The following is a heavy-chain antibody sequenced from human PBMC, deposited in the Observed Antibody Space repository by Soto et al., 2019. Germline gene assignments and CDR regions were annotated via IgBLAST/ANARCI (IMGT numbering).Heavy chain of an antibody. J-gene: IGHJ6*02. D-gene: IGHD2-21*02. Sequence: PSETLSLTCTVSGGSVSSYYWSWIRQSPGKGLEWIGYIYYTRRPNYSPSLESRVTTSIDTSKNQFSLKLNSVTAADTAVYYCARDLWGYCGADCYPLDVWGQGTTVTVSS. V-gene: IGHV4-59*02. CDR1: GGSVSSYY. CDR2: IYYTRRP. CDR3: ARDLWGYCGADCYPLDV.